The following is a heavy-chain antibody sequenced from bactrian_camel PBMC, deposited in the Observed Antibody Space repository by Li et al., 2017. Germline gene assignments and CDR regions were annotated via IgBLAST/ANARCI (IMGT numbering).Heavy chain of an antibody. CDR1: ETTYRRSC. V-gene: IGHV3S53*01. CDR2: SSNRGSNGST. J-gene: IGHJ4*01. D-gene: IGHD3*01. CDR3: AKRMDAARFYQY. Sequence: HVQLVESGGGSVQAGGSLRLSCLASVSETTYRRSCMGWFRQALGKEREGVAGSSNRGSNGSTKYANSVKGRFTISRDNAKNTVYLQLDTLKTDDTAVYYCAKRMDAARFYQYWGQGTQVTVS.